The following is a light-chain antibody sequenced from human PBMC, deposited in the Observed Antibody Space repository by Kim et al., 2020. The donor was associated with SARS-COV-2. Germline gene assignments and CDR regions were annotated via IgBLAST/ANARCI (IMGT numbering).Light chain of an antibody. CDR1: QSSSNSY. Sequence: EIVLTQSPGTLSLSPGERATLSCRASQSSSNSYLAWYQQKPGQAPRLLIYGASSMATGIPDRFSGSGSGTDFTLTISRLEPEDFAVYYCQQYGSSPWTFGQGTKVDIK. V-gene: IGKV3-20*01. CDR3: QQYGSSPWT. J-gene: IGKJ1*01. CDR2: GAS.